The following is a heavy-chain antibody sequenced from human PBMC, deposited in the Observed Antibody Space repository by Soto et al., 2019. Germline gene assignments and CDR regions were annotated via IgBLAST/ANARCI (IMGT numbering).Heavy chain of an antibody. Sequence: QVQLQESGPGLVKASETLSLTCTISGGSVNSGSYYWSWIRQPPGKGLEWIGYIYYSGSIDYNPSLKSRVTISADTSKTQFSLMMRSVTAADTAVYYCARYSSSSVFDYWGQGILVTVSS. J-gene: IGHJ4*02. CDR3: ARYSSSSVFDY. D-gene: IGHD6-6*01. CDR1: GGSVNSGSYY. CDR2: IYYSGSI. V-gene: IGHV4-61*01.